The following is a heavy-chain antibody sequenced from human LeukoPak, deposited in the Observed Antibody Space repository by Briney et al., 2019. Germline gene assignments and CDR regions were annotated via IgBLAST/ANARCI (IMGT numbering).Heavy chain of an antibody. Sequence: GGTLRLSCAASGFTFSTYVMSWVRQPPGKGLEWVSTISGSGGNTYYADSVKGRFTISRDNSKNTLYLQMNSLRAEDTAVYYCAKLAGPGYGSGGTCLFDFCGQGTLVTVSS. CDR1: GFTFSTYV. D-gene: IGHD2-15*01. CDR3: AKLAGPGYGSGGTCLFDF. V-gene: IGHV3-23*01. J-gene: IGHJ4*02. CDR2: ISGSGGNT.